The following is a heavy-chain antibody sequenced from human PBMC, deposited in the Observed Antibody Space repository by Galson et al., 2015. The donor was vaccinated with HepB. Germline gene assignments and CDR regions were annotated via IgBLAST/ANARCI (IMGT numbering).Heavy chain of an antibody. CDR3: ARDDGAHLGRVFDP. Sequence: TLSLTCTVSGGSISSGDYYWSWIRQPPGKGLEWIGYIYYSGSTYYNPSLKSRVTISVDTSKNQFSLKLSSVTAADTAVYYCARDDGAHLGRVFDPWGQGTLVTVSS. CDR1: GGSISSGDYY. CDR2: IYYSGST. J-gene: IGHJ5*02. D-gene: IGHD4-17*01. V-gene: IGHV4-30-4*01.